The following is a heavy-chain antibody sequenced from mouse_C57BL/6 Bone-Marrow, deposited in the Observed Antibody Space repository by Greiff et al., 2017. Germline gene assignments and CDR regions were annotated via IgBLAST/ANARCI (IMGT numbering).Heavy chain of an antibody. Sequence: QVQLQQSGAELMKPGASVKLSCKATGYTFTGYWIEWVKQRPGHGLEWIGEILPGSGSTNYNEKFKGKATFTADTSSNTASMQLSSRTTEDSAIDYCASLITTVVATKDYYAMDYWGQGTSVTVSS. CDR1: GYTFTGYW. CDR3: ASLITTVVATKDYYAMDY. J-gene: IGHJ4*01. D-gene: IGHD1-1*01. V-gene: IGHV1-9*01. CDR2: ILPGSGST.